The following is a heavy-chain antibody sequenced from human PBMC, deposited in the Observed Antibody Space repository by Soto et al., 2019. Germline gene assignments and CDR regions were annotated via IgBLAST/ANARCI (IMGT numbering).Heavy chain of an antibody. Sequence: ASVKVSCKASGYTFTSYVMHWVRQAPGQRLEWMGRINAGNGNTKYSQKFQGRLTFTRDTSASTAYMELSNLRSEDTAVYYCAGNYDGSGFYYTFDYWGQGTPVTVSS. J-gene: IGHJ4*02. CDR3: AGNYDGSGFYYTFDY. CDR2: INAGNGNT. CDR1: GYTFTSYV. V-gene: IGHV1-3*01. D-gene: IGHD3-22*01.